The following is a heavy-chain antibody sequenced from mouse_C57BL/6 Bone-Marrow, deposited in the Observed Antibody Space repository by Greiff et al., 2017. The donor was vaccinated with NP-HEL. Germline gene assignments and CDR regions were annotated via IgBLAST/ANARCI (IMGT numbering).Heavy chain of an antibody. CDR1: GYTFTDYY. V-gene: IGHV1-76*01. CDR3: AREGNYVHFDV. Sequence: QVQLKESGAELVRPGASVKLSCKASGYTFTDYYINWVKQRPGQGLEWIARIYPGSGNTYYNEKFKGKATLTAEKSSSTAYMQLSSLTSEDSAVYFCAREGNYVHFDVWGTGTTVTVSS. J-gene: IGHJ1*03. D-gene: IGHD2-1*01. CDR2: IYPGSGNT.